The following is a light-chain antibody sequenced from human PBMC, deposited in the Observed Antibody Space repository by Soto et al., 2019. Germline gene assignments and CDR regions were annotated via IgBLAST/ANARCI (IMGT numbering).Light chain of an antibody. CDR1: QDVSND. J-gene: IGKJ1*01. CDR3: QQYNSYWWT. Sequence: DIQMTQSPPSLSASVGDRVTITCRASQDVSNDLGWFQQKPGKAPKRLIFGASNLESGVPSRFSGTGSGTEFILTITNLQPEDFATYYCQQYNSYWWTFGQGTRVEV. V-gene: IGKV1-17*02. CDR2: GAS.